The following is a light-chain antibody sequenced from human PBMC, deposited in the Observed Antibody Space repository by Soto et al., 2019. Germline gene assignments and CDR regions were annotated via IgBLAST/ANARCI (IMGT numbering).Light chain of an antibody. CDR2: GAS. Sequence: EVGLTQSPGTLSLSPGERATLSCRASQSVRNNYLAWYQQKPGQAPRLLIYGASTRATGVPDRFSGSGSGTEFTLTISRLEPEDFVVFYCHQYSSSPRTFGQGTRVEVK. CDR1: QSVRNNY. V-gene: IGKV3-20*01. J-gene: IGKJ1*01. CDR3: HQYSSSPRT.